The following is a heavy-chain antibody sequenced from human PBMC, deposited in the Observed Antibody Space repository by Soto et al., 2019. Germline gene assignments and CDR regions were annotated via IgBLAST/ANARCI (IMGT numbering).Heavy chain of an antibody. V-gene: IGHV4-61*01. CDR2: IYYSGST. CDR1: GGSVSSGSYY. J-gene: IGHJ4*02. D-gene: IGHD1-26*01. CDR3: TRVRYGGGQDY. Sequence: SETLSLTCTVSGGSVSSGSYYWSWIRQPPGKGLEWIGYIYYSGSTNYNPSLKSRVTISVDTSKNQFSLKLSSVTAADTAVYYCTRVRYGGGQDYWGQGTLVTASS.